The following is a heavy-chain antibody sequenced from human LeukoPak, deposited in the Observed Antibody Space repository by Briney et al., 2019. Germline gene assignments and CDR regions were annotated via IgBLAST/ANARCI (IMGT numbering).Heavy chain of an antibody. Sequence: GGSLRLSCAASGFTFSSYSMNWVRQAPGKELEWVSSISSSSSYIYYADSVKGRFTISRDNAKNSLYLQMNSLRAEDTAVYYCARTYGDWEGWFDPWGQGTLVTVSS. CDR3: ARTYGDWEGWFDP. CDR2: ISSSSSYI. V-gene: IGHV3-21*01. D-gene: IGHD4-17*01. CDR1: GFTFSSYS. J-gene: IGHJ5*02.